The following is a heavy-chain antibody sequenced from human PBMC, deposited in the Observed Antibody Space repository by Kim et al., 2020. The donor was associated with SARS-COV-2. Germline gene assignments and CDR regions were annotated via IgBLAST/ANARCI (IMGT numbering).Heavy chain of an antibody. V-gene: IGHV3-21*01. Sequence: GGSLRLSCAASGFTFSSYSMNWVRQAPGKGLEWVSSISSSSSYIYYADSVKGRFTISRDNAKNSLYLQMNSLRAEDTAVYYCAAYTIFGVRRPMDVWGKGTTVTVSS. D-gene: IGHD3-3*01. CDR2: ISSSSSYI. CDR1: GFTFSSYS. J-gene: IGHJ6*03. CDR3: AAYTIFGVRRPMDV.